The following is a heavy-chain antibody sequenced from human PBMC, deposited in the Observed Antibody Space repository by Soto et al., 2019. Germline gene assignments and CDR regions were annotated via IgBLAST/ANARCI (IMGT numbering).Heavy chain of an antibody. CDR1: GGSFSGYY. CDR2: INHSGST. CDR3: ARGSTVKLDY. Sequence: QVQLQQWGAGLLKPSETLSLTCAVYGGSFSGYYWSWIRQPPGKGLEWIGEINHSGSTNYNPTLKXXFXIXXHPSKIQVSMKLSSVTAADTSVYYCARGSTVKLDYWGQGTLVTVFS. D-gene: IGHD4-17*01. V-gene: IGHV4-34*01. J-gene: IGHJ4*02.